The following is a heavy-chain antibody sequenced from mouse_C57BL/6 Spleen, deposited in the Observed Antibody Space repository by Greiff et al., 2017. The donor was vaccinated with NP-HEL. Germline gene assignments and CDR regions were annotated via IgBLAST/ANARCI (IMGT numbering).Heavy chain of an antibody. Sequence: QVQLQQSGPELVKPGASVKISCKASGYAFSSSWMNWVKQRPGKGLEWIGRIYPGDGDTNYNGKFKGKATLTADKSSSTAYMQLSSLTSEDSAVYFCARLGAHINYAYYFDYWGQGTTLTVSS. CDR1: GYAFSSSW. J-gene: IGHJ2*01. D-gene: IGHD2-5*01. CDR2: IYPGDGDT. V-gene: IGHV1-82*01. CDR3: ARLGAHINYAYYFDY.